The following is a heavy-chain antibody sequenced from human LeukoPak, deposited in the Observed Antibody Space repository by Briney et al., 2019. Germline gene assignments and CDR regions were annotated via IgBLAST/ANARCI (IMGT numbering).Heavy chain of an antibody. Sequence: GGSLRLSCAASGFTFNTYAMSWVRQAPGKGLEWVSTVSSSGGSTYYRASVKGRFTISRENSKNTLYLQMTSLRVEDTAVYYCAEDYASDVLTGSDSWGQGTLVTVSS. CDR3: AEDYASDVLTGSDS. J-gene: IGHJ4*02. D-gene: IGHD3-9*01. V-gene: IGHV3-23*01. CDR2: VSSSGGST. CDR1: GFTFNTYA.